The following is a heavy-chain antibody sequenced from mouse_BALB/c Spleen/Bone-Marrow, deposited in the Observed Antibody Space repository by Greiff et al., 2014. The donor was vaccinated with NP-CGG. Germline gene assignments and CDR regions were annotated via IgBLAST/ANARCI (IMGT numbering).Heavy chain of an antibody. J-gene: IGHJ1*01. CDR3: ARGGYYGTSLYWYFDV. V-gene: IGHV1-14*01. CDR2: INPYNDGT. Sequence: EVQLQQSGPELVKPGASVKMSCKASGYTFTNYVIHWVKQKPGQGLEWIGYINPYNDGTKYNDKFKGKATLTSDKSSSTAYMECRSLTSEDSAAYYCARGGYYGTSLYWYFDVWGAGTTVTVSS. D-gene: IGHD1-1*01. CDR1: GYTFTNYV.